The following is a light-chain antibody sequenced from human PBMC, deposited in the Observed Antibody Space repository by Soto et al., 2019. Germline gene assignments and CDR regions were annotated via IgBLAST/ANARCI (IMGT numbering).Light chain of an antibody. J-gene: IGKJ1*01. CDR2: GAS. CDR1: QSISTSY. CDR3: QQYVSWT. V-gene: IGKV3-20*01. Sequence: EIVLTQSPGTLSLSPGERATLSCRASQSISTSYLAWYQQKPGQAPRLLIYGASSRATGFPDRCSGSGSETAFTLTISRLELQDSAIYYCQQYVSWTFGQGANVGLK.